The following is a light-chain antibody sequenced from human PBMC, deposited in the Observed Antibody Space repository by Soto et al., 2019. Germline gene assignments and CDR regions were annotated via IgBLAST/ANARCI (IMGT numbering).Light chain of an antibody. CDR2: VNSDGSH. V-gene: IGLV4-69*01. Sequence: QSVLTQSPSASASLGASVKLTCTLSSGHSSYAIAWHQQQPEKGPRYLMKVNSDGSHSKGDGIPDRFSGSSSGAERYLTISRLQSEDEADYYCQTWGTGLGVFGGGTKLTVL. J-gene: IGLJ3*02. CDR1: SGHSSYA. CDR3: QTWGTGLGV.